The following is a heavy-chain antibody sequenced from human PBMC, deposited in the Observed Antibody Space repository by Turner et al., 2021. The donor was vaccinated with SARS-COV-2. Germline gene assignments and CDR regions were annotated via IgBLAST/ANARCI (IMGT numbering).Heavy chain of an antibody. J-gene: IGHJ3*02. V-gene: IGHV3-21*01. CDR2: ISSSSSYI. Sequence: EVQLVESGGGLVKPGGSLRLSCAASGFTFSSYSMNWVRQAPGKGLKWVSCISSSSSYIYYADSVKGRFTISRDNAKNSLYLQMNSLRAEDTAVYYCARWDNYYDSSGYYPDAFDIWGQGTMVTVSS. D-gene: IGHD3-22*01. CDR1: GFTFSSYS. CDR3: ARWDNYYDSSGYYPDAFDI.